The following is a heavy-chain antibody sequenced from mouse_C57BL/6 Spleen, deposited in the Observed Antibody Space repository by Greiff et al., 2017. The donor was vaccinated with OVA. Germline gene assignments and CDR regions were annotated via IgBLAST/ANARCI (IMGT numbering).Heavy chain of an antibody. D-gene: IGHD1-1*01. CDR2: IDPSDSET. Sequence: QVQLQQPGAELVRPGSSVKLSCKASGYTFTSYWMHWVKQRPIQGLEWIGNIDPSDSETHYNQKFKDKATLTVDKSSSTAYMQLSSLTSEDSAVYYCARRYGNGYHFDVWGTGTTVTVSS. V-gene: IGHV1-52*01. CDR3: ARRYGNGYHFDV. J-gene: IGHJ1*03. CDR1: GYTFTSYW.